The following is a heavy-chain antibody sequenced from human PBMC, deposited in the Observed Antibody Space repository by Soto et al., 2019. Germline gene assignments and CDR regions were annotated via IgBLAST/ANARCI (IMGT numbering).Heavy chain of an antibody. D-gene: IGHD6-19*01. CDR1: GGSIRSGGHS. V-gene: IGHV4-30-2*01. CDR3: ARGGLLPDY. Sequence: SETLSLTCAVSGGSIRSGGHSWSWIRQPPGKGLEWIGYISHSGSTYYNPSLKSQVTISVDRSKNQFSLKLSSVTAADTAVYYCARGGLLPDYWGQGTLVTVSS. CDR2: ISHSGST. J-gene: IGHJ4*02.